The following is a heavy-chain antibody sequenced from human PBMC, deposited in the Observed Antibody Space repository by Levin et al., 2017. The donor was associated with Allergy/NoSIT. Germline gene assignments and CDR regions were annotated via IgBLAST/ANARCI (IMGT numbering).Heavy chain of an antibody. CDR3: ARGGYSSSWFNWFDP. CDR1: GDSVSSNSAA. V-gene: IGHV6-1*01. J-gene: IGHJ5*02. CDR2: TYYRSKWYN. D-gene: IGHD6-13*01. Sequence: TSETLSLTCAISGDSVSSNSAAWNWIRQSPSRGLEWLGRTYYRSKWYNDYAVSVKSRITINPDTSKNQFSLQLNSVTPEDTAVYYCARGGYSSSWFNWFDPWGQGTLVTVSS.